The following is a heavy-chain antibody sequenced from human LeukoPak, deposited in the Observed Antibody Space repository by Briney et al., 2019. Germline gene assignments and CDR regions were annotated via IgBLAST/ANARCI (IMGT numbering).Heavy chain of an antibody. D-gene: IGHD3-22*01. CDR3: ARDTRYYDSSGYYGVGWYFDL. CDR2: IYYSGST. Sequence: PSETLSLTCTVSGGSISSYYWSWIRQPPGKGLEWIGYIYYSGSTNYNPSLKSRVTISVDTSKNQFSLKLSSVTAADTAVYYCARDTRYYDSSGYYGVGWYFDLWGRGTLVTVSS. J-gene: IGHJ2*01. V-gene: IGHV4-59*01. CDR1: GGSISSYY.